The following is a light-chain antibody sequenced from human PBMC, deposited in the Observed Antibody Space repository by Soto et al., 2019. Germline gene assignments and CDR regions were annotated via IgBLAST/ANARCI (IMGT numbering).Light chain of an antibody. CDR3: QQGDSFPIT. CDR2: AAS. V-gene: IGKV1-12*01. CDR1: QSISSS. J-gene: IGKJ5*01. Sequence: DIQMTQSPSSVSAPIGDRVTITCRASQSISSSLAWYQQKPGTVPKLLIYAASSLQSGVPSRFSGSGAGTEFTLSITSLQPEDFGTYYCQQGDSFPITFGQGTRLEIK.